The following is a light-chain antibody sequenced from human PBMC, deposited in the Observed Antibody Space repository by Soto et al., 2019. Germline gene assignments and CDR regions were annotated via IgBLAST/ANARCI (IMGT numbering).Light chain of an antibody. CDR3: QQYGDWPLT. CDR1: QSVGNN. V-gene: IGKV3-15*01. Sequence: EIVLTQSPATLSVSPGERATLSCRASQSVGNNFAWYQQKPGQTPRLLTSATSTRATGVSARFSGSGSETEFTLTISSLQSEDFEVYYCQQYGDWPLTFGGGAKVEIE. CDR2: ATS. J-gene: IGKJ4*01.